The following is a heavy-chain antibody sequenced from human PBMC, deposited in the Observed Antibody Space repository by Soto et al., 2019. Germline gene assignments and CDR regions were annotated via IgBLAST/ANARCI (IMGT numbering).Heavy chain of an antibody. CDR2: IYYSGST. D-gene: IGHD3-3*01. CDR1: GGSVSSGSYY. Sequence: SETLSLTCTVSGGSVSSGSYYWSWIRQPPGKGLEWIGYIYYSGSTNYNPSLKSRVTISVDTSKNQFSLKLSSVTAADTAVYYCARDGGITIFGVAERLAPSDYYYGMDVWGQGTTVTVSS. V-gene: IGHV4-61*01. J-gene: IGHJ6*02. CDR3: ARDGGITIFGVAERLAPSDYYYGMDV.